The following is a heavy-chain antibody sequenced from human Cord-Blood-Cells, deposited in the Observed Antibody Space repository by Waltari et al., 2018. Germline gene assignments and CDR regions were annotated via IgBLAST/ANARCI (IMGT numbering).Heavy chain of an antibody. CDR1: GYTLTELS. CDR2: FDPEDGET. V-gene: IGHV1-24*01. J-gene: IGHJ4*02. Sequence: QVQLVQSGAEVKKPGASVKVSCKVSGYTLTELSMHWVRQAPGNGLEWMGGFDPEDGETIYAQKFQGRVTMTEDTSTDTAYMELSSLRSEDTAVYYCATADQTYYYGSGSLYYFDYWGQGTLVTVSS. D-gene: IGHD3-10*01. CDR3: ATADQTYYYGSGSLYYFDY.